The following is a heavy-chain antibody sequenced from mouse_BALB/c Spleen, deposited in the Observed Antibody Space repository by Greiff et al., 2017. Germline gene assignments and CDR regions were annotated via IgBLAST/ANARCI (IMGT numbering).Heavy chain of an antibody. J-gene: IGHJ4*01. CDR1: GFTFSSYT. D-gene: IGHD1-1*01. CDR2: ISNGGGST. V-gene: IGHV5-12-2*01. Sequence: EVKLVESGGGLVQPGGSLKLSCAASGFTFSSYTMSWVRQTPEKRLEWVAYISNGGGSTYYPDTVKGRFTISRDNAKNTLYLQMSSLKSEDTAMYYCERSGKEAMDYWGQGTSVTVAS. CDR3: ERSGKEAMDY.